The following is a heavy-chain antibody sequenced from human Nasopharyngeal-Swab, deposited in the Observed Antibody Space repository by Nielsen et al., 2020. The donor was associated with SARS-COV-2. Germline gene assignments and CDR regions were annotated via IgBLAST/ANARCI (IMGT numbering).Heavy chain of an antibody. CDR2: IYYSGSA. Sequence: WLRQRPGKGLEWIGRIYYSGSAYYNPSLKSRVTIFVDTSKIQFSLKMLSVTAVDTAVYYCESCLGDAVDIWGQGTMVTVSS. J-gene: IGHJ3*02. CDR3: ESCLGDAVDI. V-gene: IGHV4-39*01.